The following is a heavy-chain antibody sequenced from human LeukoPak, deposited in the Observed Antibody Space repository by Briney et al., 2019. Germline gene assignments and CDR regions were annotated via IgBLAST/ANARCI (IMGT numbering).Heavy chain of an antibody. CDR2: IIPIFGTA. Sequence: VASVKVSCKASGGTFSSYAISWVRQAPGQGLERMGGIIPIFGTANYAQKFQGRVTITTDESTSTAYMELSSLRSEDTAVYYCARGPMFGSGSYYNYWGQGTLVTVSS. CDR1: GGTFSSYA. J-gene: IGHJ4*02. V-gene: IGHV1-69*05. CDR3: ARGPMFGSGSYYNY. D-gene: IGHD3-10*01.